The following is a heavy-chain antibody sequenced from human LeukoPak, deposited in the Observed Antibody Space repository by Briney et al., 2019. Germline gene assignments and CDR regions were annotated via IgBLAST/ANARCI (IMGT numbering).Heavy chain of an antibody. Sequence: PGGSLRLSCAASGFTFDDYAMHWVRQAPGKGLEWVSLISWDGGSTYYADSVKGRFTISRDNSKNSLYLQMNSLRAEDTALYYCAKDLGYCSGGSCYREEYYYGMDVWGQGTTVTVSS. D-gene: IGHD2-15*01. V-gene: IGHV3-43D*03. CDR1: GFTFDDYA. J-gene: IGHJ6*02. CDR3: AKDLGYCSGGSCYREEYYYGMDV. CDR2: ISWDGGST.